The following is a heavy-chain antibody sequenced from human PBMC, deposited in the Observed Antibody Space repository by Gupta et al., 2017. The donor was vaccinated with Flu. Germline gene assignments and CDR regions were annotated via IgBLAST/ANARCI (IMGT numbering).Heavy chain of an antibody. V-gene: IGHV4-31*03. D-gene: IGHD4-23*01. CDR1: GGSISRGGYY. Sequence: QVQLQESGPGLVKPSQTLSLTCTVSGGSISRGGYYWSWIRQHPGKGLEWIGYIYYSGSTYYNPSLKSRVTISVDTSKNQFSLKLSSVTAADTAVYYCAREKGVTHEVDYWGQGTLVTVSS. J-gene: IGHJ4*02. CDR2: IYYSGST. CDR3: AREKGVTHEVDY.